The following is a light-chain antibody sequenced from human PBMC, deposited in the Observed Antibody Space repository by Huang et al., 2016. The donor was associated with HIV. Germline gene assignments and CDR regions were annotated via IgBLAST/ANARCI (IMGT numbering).Light chain of an antibody. CDR1: QRILYNSDKKNY. CDR2: WAS. J-gene: IGKJ1*01. Sequence: DIVMTQSPDSLAVSLGERATINCKSSQRILYNSDKKNYLAWYQQKPGQHPKLLIYWASTRESGVPDRFSGGGSGTDCTLTSSSLQAGDVAVYYCQQYYGSPPTFGQGTKVEIK. V-gene: IGKV4-1*01. CDR3: QQYYGSPPT.